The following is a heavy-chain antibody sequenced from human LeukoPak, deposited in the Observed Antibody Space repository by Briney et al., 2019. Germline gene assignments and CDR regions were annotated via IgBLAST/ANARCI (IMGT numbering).Heavy chain of an antibody. CDR2: ISWNSGSI. CDR1: GFTFDDYA. CDR3: ARVWVRGVITD. D-gene: IGHD3-10*01. J-gene: IGHJ4*02. V-gene: IGHV3-9*01. Sequence: GGSLRLSCAASGFTFDDYAMHWVRQAPGKDLEWVSGISWNSGSIGYADSVKGRFTIPRDNSKNTLYLQMNSLRAEDTAVYYCARVWVRGVITDWGQGTLVTVSS.